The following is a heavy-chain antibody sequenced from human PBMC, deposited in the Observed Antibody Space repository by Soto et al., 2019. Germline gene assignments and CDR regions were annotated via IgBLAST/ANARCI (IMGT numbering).Heavy chain of an antibody. V-gene: IGHV1-69*13. Sequence: SVKVSCKASGGTFSSYAISWVRQAPGQGLEWMGGIIPIFGTANYAQKFQGRVTITADESTSTAYMELSSLRSEDTAVYYCARAHYDYVWGSYRSFFDYWGHGTLVTVSS. D-gene: IGHD3-16*02. CDR2: IIPIFGTA. CDR1: GGTFSSYA. J-gene: IGHJ4*01. CDR3: ARAHYDYVWGSYRSFFDY.